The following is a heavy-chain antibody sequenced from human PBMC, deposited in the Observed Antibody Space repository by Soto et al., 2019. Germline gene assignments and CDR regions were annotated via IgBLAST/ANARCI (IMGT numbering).Heavy chain of an antibody. CDR2: ISAYNGTR. V-gene: IGHV1-18*01. CDR3: ARGTHKDV. Sequence: QFQLVQSGAEVKKPGASVKVSCKASGYNLMTYGINWVRQAPVQGLEWAAWISAYNGTRYSAQNFQGRVTMTTDVHTSTAYMEPRSLSSDDAAIYFCARGTHKDVWGQGTLVTVSS. CDR1: GYNLMTYG. J-gene: IGHJ4*02.